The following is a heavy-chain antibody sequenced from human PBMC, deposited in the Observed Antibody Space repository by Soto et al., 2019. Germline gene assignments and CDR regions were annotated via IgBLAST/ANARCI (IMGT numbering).Heavy chain of an antibody. J-gene: IGHJ3*02. D-gene: IGHD2-2*01. CDR3: ARVKTIGSTSCYDAFDI. Sequence: GGSLRLSCAASGFTFSSYSMNWVRQAPGKGLESVSSISSSSSYIYYADSVKGRFTISRDNAKNSLYLQMNSLRAEDTAVYYCARVKTIGSTSCYDAFDIWGQGTMVTVSS. CDR1: GFTFSSYS. V-gene: IGHV3-21*01. CDR2: ISSSSSYI.